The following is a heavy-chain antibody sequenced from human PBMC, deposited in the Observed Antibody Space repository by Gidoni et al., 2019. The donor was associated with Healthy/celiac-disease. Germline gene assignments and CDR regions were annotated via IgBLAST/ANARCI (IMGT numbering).Heavy chain of an antibody. V-gene: IGHV3-48*01. D-gene: IGHD4-17*01. CDR2: ISSSSSTI. J-gene: IGHJ4*02. CDR3: ARVAGGGLFDY. Sequence: EVQLVESGGGLVQPGGSLRLSCAASGFTFSDYSMNWVRQAPGKGLEWVSYISSSSSTIYYADSVRGRFTISRDNAKNSLYLQMNSLRAEDTAVYYCARVAGGGLFDYWGQGTLVTVSS. CDR1: GFTFSDYS.